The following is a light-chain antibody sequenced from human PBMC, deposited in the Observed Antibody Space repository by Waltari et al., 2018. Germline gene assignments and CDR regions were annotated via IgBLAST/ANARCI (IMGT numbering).Light chain of an antibody. J-gene: IGKJ1*01. V-gene: IGKV1-5*03. CDR2: RAS. CDR3: QQYNSFPWT. CDR1: QSDNTW. Sequence: IQMTQSPSTLSASAGDRVVITCRASQSDNTWLAWYQKRPGKAPNLLFYRASSLQSGVPSRFSGRGAGTEFTLTINSLQPDDFASYYCQQYNSFPWTFGQGTKVEIK.